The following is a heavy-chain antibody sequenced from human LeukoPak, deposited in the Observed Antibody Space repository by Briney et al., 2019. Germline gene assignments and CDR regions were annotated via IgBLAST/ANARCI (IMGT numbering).Heavy chain of an antibody. D-gene: IGHD2-21*02. J-gene: IGHJ6*02. CDR3: ARGGSFGYCGGDCYFWDYYYGMDV. V-gene: IGHV1-18*01. CDR1: GYTFTSYG. Sequence: ASVKVSCKASGYTFTSYGISWVRQAPGQGLEWMGWISAYNGNTNYAQKLQGRVTMTTDTSTSTAYMELRSLRSDDTAVYYCARGGSFGYCGGDCYFWDYYYGMDVWGQGTTVTVSS. CDR2: ISAYNGNT.